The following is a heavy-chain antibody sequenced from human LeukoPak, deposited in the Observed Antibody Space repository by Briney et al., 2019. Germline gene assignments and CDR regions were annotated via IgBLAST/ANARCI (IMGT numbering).Heavy chain of an antibody. V-gene: IGHV4-39*07. CDR2: IYYSGST. D-gene: IGHD5-18*01. CDR3: ARSLKGYSYGESFDY. Sequence: SETLSLTCTVSGGSTSSSSYYWGWIRQPPGKGLEWIGSIYYSGSTYYNPSLKSRVTISVDTSKNQFSLKLSSVTAADTAVYYCARSLKGYSYGESFDYWGQGTLVTVSS. CDR1: GGSTSSSSYY. J-gene: IGHJ4*02.